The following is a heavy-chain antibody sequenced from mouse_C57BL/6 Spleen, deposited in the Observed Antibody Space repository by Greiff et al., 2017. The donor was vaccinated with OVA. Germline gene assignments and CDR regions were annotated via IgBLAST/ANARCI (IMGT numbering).Heavy chain of an antibody. V-gene: IGHV2-2*01. Sequence: VKLQQSGPGLVQPSQSLSITCTVSGFSLTSYGVHWVRQSPGKGLEWLGVIWSGGSTDYNAAFISRLSISKDNSKSQVFFKMNSLQADDTAIYYCARYYYGSSYQFAYWGQGTLVTVSA. CDR2: IWSGGST. J-gene: IGHJ3*01. CDR3: ARYYYGSSYQFAY. CDR1: GFSLTSYG. D-gene: IGHD1-1*01.